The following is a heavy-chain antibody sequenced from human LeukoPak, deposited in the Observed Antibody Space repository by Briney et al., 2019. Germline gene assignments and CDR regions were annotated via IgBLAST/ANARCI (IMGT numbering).Heavy chain of an antibody. J-gene: IGHJ6*03. CDR3: AKDGAAQLYYYYYMDV. CDR2: IRSSSSYI. D-gene: IGHD6-6*01. Sequence: GGPLRLSCTASGFTHSRHSMNWVRHAPGRGVEGVSSIRSSSSYIYYGDSVKGRFTISRHNANNSLYLQMNRLRAEDTAVYYCAKDGAAQLYYYYYMDVWGKGTTVTVSS. CDR1: GFTHSRHS. V-gene: IGHV3-21*01.